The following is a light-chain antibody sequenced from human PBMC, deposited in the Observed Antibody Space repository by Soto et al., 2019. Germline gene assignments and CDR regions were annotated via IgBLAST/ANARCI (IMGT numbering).Light chain of an antibody. J-gene: IGLJ2*01. CDR1: SSDVGGYNY. CDR3: SSYAGSNNVV. CDR2: EVS. Sequence: QTALTQPPSAYGSPGQSVTISCTGTSSDVGGYNYVSWYQQHPGKAPKLMIYEVSKRPSGVPDRFSGSKSGNTASLTVSGLQAEYEADYYCSSYAGSNNVVFGGGTKLTVL. V-gene: IGLV2-8*01.